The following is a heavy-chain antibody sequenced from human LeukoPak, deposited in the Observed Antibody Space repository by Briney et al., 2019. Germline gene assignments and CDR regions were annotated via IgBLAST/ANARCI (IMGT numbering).Heavy chain of an antibody. Sequence: SETLSLTCTVSGGSISSSSYYWGWIRQPPGKGLEWIGSIYYSGSTYYNPSLKSRVTISVDTSKNQFSLKLSSVTAADTAVYYCARRSSSWSFDYWGQGTLVTVSS. CDR1: GGSISSSSYY. CDR2: IYYSGST. J-gene: IGHJ4*02. CDR3: ARRSSSWSFDY. V-gene: IGHV4-39*07. D-gene: IGHD6-13*01.